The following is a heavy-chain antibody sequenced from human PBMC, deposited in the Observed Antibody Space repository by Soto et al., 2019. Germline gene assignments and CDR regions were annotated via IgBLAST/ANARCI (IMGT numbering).Heavy chain of an antibody. D-gene: IGHD6-13*01. Sequence: PSETLSLTCAVYGGSFSGYYWSWIRQPPGKGLEWIGEINHSGSTNYNPSLKSRVTISVDTSKNQFSLKLSSVTAADTAVYYCARGVGSSRLYYYYGMDAWGQGTTVTVSS. CDR1: GGSFSGYY. J-gene: IGHJ6*02. CDR3: ARGVGSSRLYYYYGMDA. CDR2: INHSGST. V-gene: IGHV4-34*01.